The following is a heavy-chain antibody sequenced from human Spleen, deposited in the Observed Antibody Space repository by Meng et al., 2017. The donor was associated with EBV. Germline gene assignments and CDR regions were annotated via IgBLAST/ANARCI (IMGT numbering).Heavy chain of an antibody. J-gene: IGHJ4*02. CDR1: GASIDRSDW. Sequence: QVHLQESGPGRGKPSGTLSLTRAVSGASIDRSDWLTWVRQAPGKGLEWIGEIHHSGTTNYNPSLESRVTISIDKSDNQFSLKLTSVTAADTAVYYCARGLGGHYPTMEYWGQGTLVTVSS. D-gene: IGHD3-22*01. V-gene: IGHV4-4*02. CDR3: ARGLGGHYPTMEY. CDR2: IHHSGTT.